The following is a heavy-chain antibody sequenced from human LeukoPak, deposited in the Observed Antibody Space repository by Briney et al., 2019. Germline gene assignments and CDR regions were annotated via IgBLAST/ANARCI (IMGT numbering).Heavy chain of an antibody. CDR2: IYTSGST. CDR3: ARGVYGDGRDGYNL. D-gene: IGHD5-24*01. J-gene: IGHJ4*02. Sequence: SSETLSLTCIVPGGSINSGNYYWSWIRQPAGKGLEWIGRIYTSGSTNYNPSLKSRVTISVDTSKNQFSLKLNSVTAADTAVYYCARGVYGDGRDGYNLWGQGTLVTVSS. V-gene: IGHV4-61*02. CDR1: GGSINSGNYY.